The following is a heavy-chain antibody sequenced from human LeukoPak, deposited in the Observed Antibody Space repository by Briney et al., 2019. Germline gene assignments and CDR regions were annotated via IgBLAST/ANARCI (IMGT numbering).Heavy chain of an antibody. V-gene: IGHV3-74*01. CDR1: GFTFSSYW. CDR2: INSDGSST. D-gene: IGHD6-19*01. Sequence: GGSLRLSCLASGFTFSSYWMHWVRQAPGKGLVWVSRINSDGSSTNYADSVKGRFTISRDNAKNSLYLQMNSLRAEDTAVYYCARDNKVVAGAFDYWGQGTLVTVSS. J-gene: IGHJ4*02. CDR3: ARDNKVVAGAFDY.